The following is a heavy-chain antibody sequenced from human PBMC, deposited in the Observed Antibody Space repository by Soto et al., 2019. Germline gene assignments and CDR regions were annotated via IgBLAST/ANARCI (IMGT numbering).Heavy chain of an antibody. CDR2: IGTLHDT. CDR3: ARQASYWHGGGGWFDP. Sequence: EVQLVESGGGLVQPGGSLRLSCAASGFTFSAYDMHWVRQPTGKGLEWISAIGTLHDTYYPDSVKGRCTISRGNAKNTVYLQRNSLRAGGTAVYYCARQASYWHGGGGWFDPWGQGTLVTVSS. CDR1: GFTFSAYD. V-gene: IGHV3-13*01. J-gene: IGHJ5*02. D-gene: IGHD2-8*02.